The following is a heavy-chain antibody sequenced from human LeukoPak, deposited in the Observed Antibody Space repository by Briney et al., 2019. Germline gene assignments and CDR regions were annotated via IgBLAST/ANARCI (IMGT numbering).Heavy chain of an antibody. CDR2: IIPIFGTA. CDR1: GGTFSSYA. J-gene: IGHJ3*02. Sequence: EASVKVSCKASGGTFSSYAISWVRQAPGQGLEWMGGIIPIFGTANYAQKFQGRVTITADESTSTAYMELSGLRSEDTAVYYCARGRNYYDSSGYYYEGDAFDIWGQGTMVTVSS. V-gene: IGHV1-69*13. CDR3: ARGRNYYDSSGYYYEGDAFDI. D-gene: IGHD3-22*01.